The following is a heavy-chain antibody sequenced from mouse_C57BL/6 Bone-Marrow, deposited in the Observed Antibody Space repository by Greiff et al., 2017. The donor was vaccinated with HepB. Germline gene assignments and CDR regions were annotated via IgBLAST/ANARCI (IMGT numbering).Heavy chain of an antibody. J-gene: IGHJ2*01. V-gene: IGHV5-12*01. CDR2: ISNGGGST. D-gene: IGHD2-2*01. CDR1: GFTFSDYY. Sequence: EVKLVESGGGLVRPGGSLKLSCAASGFTFSDYYMYWVRQTPETRLEWVAYISNGGGSTYYPDTVKGRFTISRDNAKNTLYLQMSRLKSEDTAMYYCARLPYGFYFDYWGQGTTLTVSS. CDR3: ARLPYGFYFDY.